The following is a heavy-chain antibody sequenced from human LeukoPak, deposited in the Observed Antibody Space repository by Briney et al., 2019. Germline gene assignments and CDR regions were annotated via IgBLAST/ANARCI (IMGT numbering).Heavy chain of an antibody. CDR3: AKDKGITMIVVVIFFDY. J-gene: IGHJ4*02. CDR1: GFTFSSYG. V-gene: IGHV3-23*01. Sequence: GGTLRLSCAASGFTFSSYGMSWVRQAPGKGLEWVSAISGSGGSTYYADSVKGRFTISRDNSKNTLYLQMNSLRAEDTAVYYCAKDKGITMIVVVIFFDYWGQGTLVTVSS. CDR2: ISGSGGST. D-gene: IGHD3-22*01.